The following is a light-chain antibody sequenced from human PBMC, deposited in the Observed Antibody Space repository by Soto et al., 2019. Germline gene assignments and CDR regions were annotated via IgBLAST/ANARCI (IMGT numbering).Light chain of an antibody. CDR1: QSISKW. CDR2: DAS. Sequence: DIQMTQSPSTLSASVGDRVTITCRASQSISKWLAWYQQKPGKAPNLLIYDASSLGSGVPSRFSGSGSGTEFTLTISSLQPGDFATYYCQHSNSYSPWTFGQGTKVEI. J-gene: IGKJ1*01. CDR3: QHSNSYSPWT. V-gene: IGKV1-5*01.